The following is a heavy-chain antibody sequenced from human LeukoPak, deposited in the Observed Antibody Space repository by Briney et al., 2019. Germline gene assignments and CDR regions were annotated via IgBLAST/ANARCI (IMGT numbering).Heavy chain of an antibody. CDR3: ARDSPYDSSGYYPDY. J-gene: IGHJ4*02. V-gene: IGHV1-2*02. CDR2: INPNRGGT. Sequence: GASVTVSCKASGYTFTGYYMHWVRQAPGQGLEWMGWINPNRGGTNYAQKFQGRVTMTRDTSISTAYMELSRLRSDDTAVYYCARDSPYDSSGYYPDYWGQGTLVTVSS. D-gene: IGHD3-22*01. CDR1: GYTFTGYY.